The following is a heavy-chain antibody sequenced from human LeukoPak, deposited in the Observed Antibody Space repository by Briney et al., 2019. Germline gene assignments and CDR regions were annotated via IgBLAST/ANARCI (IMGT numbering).Heavy chain of an antibody. Sequence: GGSLRLSCAASGFTFSRYWMHWVRQAPGKGLMWVSRISPDGSTTLYADSVKGRFTISRDNAKNTLYLQMNSLGAEDTAVYYCAREAENYGLTLDIWGQGTMVTVSS. J-gene: IGHJ3*02. CDR1: GFTFSRYW. CDR2: ISPDGSTT. CDR3: AREAENYGLTLDI. D-gene: IGHD3-10*01. V-gene: IGHV3-74*03.